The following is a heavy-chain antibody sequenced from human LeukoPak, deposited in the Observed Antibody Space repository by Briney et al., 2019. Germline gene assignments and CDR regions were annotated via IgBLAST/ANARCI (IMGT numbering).Heavy chain of an antibody. CDR1: GGTFSSYA. V-gene: IGHV1-69*13. CDR3: ARDGGIAAAVYYFDY. Sequence: ASVKVSCKASGGTFSSYAISWVRQAPGQGLEWMGGIIPIFGTANYAQKFQGRVTITADESTSTAYMELSSLRSEDTAVYYCARDGGIAAAVYYFDYWGQGTLVTVSS. D-gene: IGHD6-13*01. CDR2: IIPIFGTA. J-gene: IGHJ4*02.